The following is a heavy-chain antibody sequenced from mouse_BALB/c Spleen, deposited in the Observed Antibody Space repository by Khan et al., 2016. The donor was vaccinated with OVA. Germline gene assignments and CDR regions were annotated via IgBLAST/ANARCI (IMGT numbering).Heavy chain of an antibody. Sequence: QVQLQQSGPELVRPGVSVKISCKGSGYTFTDYAIHWVKQSHAKSLEWVGLISTYSGNTIYNQKFKVKATMTVDKSSSTAYMELARLTSEESAIYYWARPADDGYYDYWGQGTTLTVSS. CDR2: ISTYSGNT. J-gene: IGHJ2*01. CDR3: ARPADDGYYDY. V-gene: IGHV1S137*01. D-gene: IGHD2-3*01. CDR1: GYTFTDYA.